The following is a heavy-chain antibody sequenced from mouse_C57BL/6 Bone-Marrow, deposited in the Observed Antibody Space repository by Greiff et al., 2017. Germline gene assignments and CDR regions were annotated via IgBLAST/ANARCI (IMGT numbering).Heavy chain of an antibody. CDR2: ISNLAYSI. CDR1: GFTFSDYG. J-gene: IGHJ3*01. D-gene: IGHD2-1*01. V-gene: IGHV5-15*04. Sequence: EVMLVESGGGLVQPGGSLKLSCAASGFTFSDYGMAWVRQAPRKGPEWVAFISNLAYSIYYADTVTGRFTISRENAKNTLYLEMSSLRSEDTAMYYCARQGGYGNYGAWFAYWGQGTLVTVSA. CDR3: ARQGGYGNYGAWFAY.